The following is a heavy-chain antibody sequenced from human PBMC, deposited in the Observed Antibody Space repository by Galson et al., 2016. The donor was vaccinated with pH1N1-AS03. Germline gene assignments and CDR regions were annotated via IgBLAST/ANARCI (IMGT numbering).Heavy chain of an antibody. J-gene: IGHJ5*01. CDR1: GFTFSDSG. V-gene: IGHV3-30*18. D-gene: IGHD3-10*01. Sequence: SLRLSCAASGFTFSDSGMHWVRQPPGKGLEWVAVISKDARGKFYADSVKGRFTISRDNSNNTVYLHMNSLRTEDTAVYYCAKMLRGITAVGFESRGQGILVIVSS. CDR3: AKMLRGITAVGFES. CDR2: ISKDARGK.